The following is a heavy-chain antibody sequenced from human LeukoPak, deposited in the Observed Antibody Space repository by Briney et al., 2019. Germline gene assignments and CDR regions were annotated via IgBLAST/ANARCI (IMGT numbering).Heavy chain of an antibody. Sequence: ASVKVSCKASGYTFTGYYMHWVRQAPGQGLEWMGRINPNSGGTNYAQKFQGRVTMTRDTSISTAYMELSRLRSDDTAVYYCARVYSSSWYEAYWGQGTLVTVSS. V-gene: IGHV1-2*02. CDR3: ARVYSSSWYEAY. D-gene: IGHD6-13*01. CDR1: GYTFTGYY. CDR2: INPNSGGT. J-gene: IGHJ4*02.